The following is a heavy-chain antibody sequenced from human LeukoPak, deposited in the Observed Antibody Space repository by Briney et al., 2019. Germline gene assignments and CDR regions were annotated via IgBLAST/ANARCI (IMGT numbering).Heavy chain of an antibody. J-gene: IGHJ4*02. Sequence: EASVKVSCKASGYTFTGYYMHWVRQAPGQGREWMGWINPNSGGTNYPQKFEARVTMTRDTSLSTAYMELSRLRPDDTAVYYCAGITIIGPADYWGQGTLVTVSS. CDR3: AGITIIGPADY. CDR2: INPNSGGT. D-gene: IGHD3-22*01. V-gene: IGHV1-2*02. CDR1: GYTFTGYY.